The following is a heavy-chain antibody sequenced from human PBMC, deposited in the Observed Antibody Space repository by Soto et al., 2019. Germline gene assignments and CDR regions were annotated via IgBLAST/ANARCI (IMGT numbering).Heavy chain of an antibody. CDR3: ARSPTYYYDSSGYYLDY. CDR2: IYYSGST. D-gene: IGHD3-22*01. V-gene: IGHV4-30-4*01. CDR1: GGSISSGDYY. J-gene: IGHJ4*02. Sequence: SETLSLTCTVSGGSISSGDYYWSWIRQPPGKGLEWIGCIYYSGSTYYNPSLKSRVTISVDTSKNQFSLKLSSVTAADTAVYYCARSPTYYYDSSGYYLDYWGQGTLVTVSS.